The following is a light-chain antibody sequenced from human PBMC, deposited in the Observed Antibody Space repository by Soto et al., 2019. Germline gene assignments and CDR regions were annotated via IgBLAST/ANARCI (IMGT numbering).Light chain of an antibody. J-gene: IGLJ1*01. V-gene: IGLV3-21*02. CDR1: NLGSKS. Sequence: SYELIQPPSVSVAPGQTARITCGGDNLGSKSVHWYQQKPGQAPVLVVYDDSDRPSGIPERFSGSNSGNTATLTISRVGAGDEADYYCQVWDDDSDHHVFGTGTKVTVL. CDR2: DDS. CDR3: QVWDDDSDHHV.